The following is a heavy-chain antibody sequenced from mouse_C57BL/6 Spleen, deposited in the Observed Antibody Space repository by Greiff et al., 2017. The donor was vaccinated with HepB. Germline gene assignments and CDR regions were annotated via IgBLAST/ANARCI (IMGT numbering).Heavy chain of an antibody. Sequence: EVQLVESGGGLVKPGGSLKLSCAASGFTFSDYGMHWVRQAPEKGLEWVAYISSGSSTIYYADTVKGRFTISRDNAKNTLFLQMTSLRSEDTAMYYCASRRAYDYDGFAYWGQGTLVTVSA. CDR2: ISSGSSTI. D-gene: IGHD2-4*01. CDR1: GFTFSDYG. J-gene: IGHJ3*01. CDR3: ASRRAYDYDGFAY. V-gene: IGHV5-17*01.